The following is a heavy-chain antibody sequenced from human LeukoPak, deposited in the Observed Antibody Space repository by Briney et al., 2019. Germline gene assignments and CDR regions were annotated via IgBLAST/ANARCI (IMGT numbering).Heavy chain of an antibody. Sequence: ASVKVSCKASGYTFTGYYMHWVRQAPGQGLEWMGWINLNSGGTNYAQKFQGRVTMTRDTSISTAYTELSRLRSDDTAVYCCAIAARLGYYYGMDVWGQGTTVTVSS. D-gene: IGHD6-6*01. V-gene: IGHV1-2*02. J-gene: IGHJ6*02. CDR2: INLNSGGT. CDR1: GYTFTGYY. CDR3: AIAARLGYYYGMDV.